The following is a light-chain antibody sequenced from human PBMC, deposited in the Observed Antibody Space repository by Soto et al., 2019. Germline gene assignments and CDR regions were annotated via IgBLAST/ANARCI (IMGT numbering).Light chain of an antibody. V-gene: IGKV3-20*01. Sequence: IVLTQSPATLSVFPGERATLSCMASQSISTNLAWFRQKPGQSPSLLIRGASSRATGIPDRFSGSGSGTDFSLTISRLEPEDFAVYYCQQYGVSPRTFGQGTKVDIK. CDR3: QQYGVSPRT. J-gene: IGKJ1*01. CDR2: GAS. CDR1: QSISTN.